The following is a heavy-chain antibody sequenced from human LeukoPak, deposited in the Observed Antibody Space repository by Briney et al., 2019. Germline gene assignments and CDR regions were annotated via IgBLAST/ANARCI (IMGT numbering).Heavy chain of an antibody. J-gene: IGHJ4*02. Sequence: ASVKVSCKAAGYTFTSYAMHWVRQAPGQRLEWMGWINAGNGNTKYSQKFQDRVTITRDTSANTAYMELSSLRSEDTAVYYCARLMVRGVILQRFDYWGQGTLVTVSS. CDR3: ARLMVRGVILQRFDY. CDR1: GYTFTSYA. D-gene: IGHD3-10*01. V-gene: IGHV1-3*01. CDR2: INAGNGNT.